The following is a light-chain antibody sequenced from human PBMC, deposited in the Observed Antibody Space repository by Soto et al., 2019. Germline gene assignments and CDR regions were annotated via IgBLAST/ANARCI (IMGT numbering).Light chain of an antibody. Sequence: DIQLTQSPSFLSASEGDRVTVTCRASQGISNYLAWYQQKPGKAPKLLINVASTLQSGVPSRFSGSGSGTEFTLTIRSLQTEDSAPYYRQQFNSFPRTFGQGTKVEIK. CDR2: VAS. CDR3: QQFNSFPRT. V-gene: IGKV1-9*01. J-gene: IGKJ1*01. CDR1: QGISNY.